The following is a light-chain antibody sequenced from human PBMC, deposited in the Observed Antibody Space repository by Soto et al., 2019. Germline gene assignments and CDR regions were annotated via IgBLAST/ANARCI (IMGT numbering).Light chain of an antibody. CDR2: DVS. CDR1: QSVSSNY. V-gene: IGKV3-20*01. J-gene: IGKJ1*01. Sequence: EIVLTQSPGTLSLSPGERASLSCRASQSVSSNYLAWYQQKSGQXPSLLIYDVSRRATGIPERFSGSGSGTDLTIIISRLEPEDGEVYYGQQYGSSPRTFGQGTKVDIK. CDR3: QQYGSSPRT.